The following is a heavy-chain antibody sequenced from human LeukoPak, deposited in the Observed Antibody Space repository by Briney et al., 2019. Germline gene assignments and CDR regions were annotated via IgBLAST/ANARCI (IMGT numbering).Heavy chain of an antibody. V-gene: IGHV3-23*01. CDR1: GITLSNYG. Sequence: GGSLRLSCAVSGITLSNYGMSWVRQAPGKGLEWVSGISDSGGRTNYADSVKGRFTISRDNPENTLYLQMNSLRAEDTAVYFCAKRGVVIRVILVGFHKEAYYFDSWGQGALVTVSS. D-gene: IGHD3-22*01. J-gene: IGHJ4*02. CDR3: AKRGVVIRVILVGFHKEAYYFDS. CDR2: ISDSGGRT.